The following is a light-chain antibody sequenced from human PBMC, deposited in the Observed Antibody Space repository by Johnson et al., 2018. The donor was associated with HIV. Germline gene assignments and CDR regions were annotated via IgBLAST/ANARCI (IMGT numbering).Light chain of an antibody. CDR3: GVWDASLSPHYV. CDR1: SSNIENYF. V-gene: IGLV1-51*02. Sequence: QPVLTQPPSVSAAPGQRVNISCSGPSSNIENYFVSWYQQLPGAAPRLLIYEDYKRPSGIPDRFSGSKSGASATLGITGLQTGDEADYYCGVWDASLSPHYVFGTGTKVTVL. CDR2: EDY. J-gene: IGLJ1*01.